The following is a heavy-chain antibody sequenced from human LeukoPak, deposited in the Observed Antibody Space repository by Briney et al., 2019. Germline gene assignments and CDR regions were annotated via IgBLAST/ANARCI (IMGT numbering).Heavy chain of an antibody. CDR2: IYTSGGP. V-gene: IGHV4-4*09. J-gene: IGHJ5*02. CDR1: GGSLSSYY. D-gene: IGHD2-2*01. CDR3: ARATLRYCSGTTCFPYWFDP. Sequence: PGTLSLTCSVSGGSLSSYYWGCIRHPPGEGLEWIGYIYTSGGPNYNPSLTSRVTMSVDMSRRQFSLMLSSVTAADTAVYYCARATLRYCSGTTCFPYWFDPWGQGTLVTVSS.